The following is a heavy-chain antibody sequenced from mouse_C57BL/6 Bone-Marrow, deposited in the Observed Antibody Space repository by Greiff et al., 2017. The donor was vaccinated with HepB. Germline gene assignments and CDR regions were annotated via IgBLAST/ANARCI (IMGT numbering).Heavy chain of an antibody. V-gene: IGHV5-9*01. Sequence: EVKLMESGGGLVKPGGSLKLSCAASGFTFSSYTMSWVRQTPEKRLEWVATISGGGGNTYYPDSVKGRFTISRDNARNTLYLQMSSLRSEDTALYYCARQGFAYWGQGTLVTVSA. CDR3: ARQGFAY. J-gene: IGHJ3*01. CDR1: GFTFSSYT. CDR2: ISGGGGNT.